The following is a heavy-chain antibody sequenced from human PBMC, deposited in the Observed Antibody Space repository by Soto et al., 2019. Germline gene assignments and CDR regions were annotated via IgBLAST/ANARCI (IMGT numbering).Heavy chain of an antibody. V-gene: IGHV4-59*01. CDR1: GGSISSYD. CDR2: IHYSGST. Sequence: PWETVSLTCTVSGGSISSYDWNWIRQPPGKGLEWIGYIHYSGSTNYNPSLKSRVTISVDTSKNQLSLKLNSVTAADTAVYYCASLTYSDILTGYQYDMDVWGQGTTVTVSS. CDR3: ASLTYSDILTGYQYDMDV. J-gene: IGHJ6*02. D-gene: IGHD3-9*01.